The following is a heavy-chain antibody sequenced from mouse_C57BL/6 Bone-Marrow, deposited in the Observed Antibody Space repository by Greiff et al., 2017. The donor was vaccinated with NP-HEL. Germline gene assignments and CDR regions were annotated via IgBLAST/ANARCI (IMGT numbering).Heavy chain of an antibody. J-gene: IGHJ2*01. D-gene: IGHD1-1*01. CDR1: GYTFTSYG. Sequence: VQLVESGAELARPGASVKLSCKASGYTFTSYGISWVKQRTGQGLEWIGEVYPRSGNTYYNEKFKGKATLTADKSSSTAYMELRSLTSEDSAVYFCARDTTVVVDYWGQGTTLTVAS. V-gene: IGHV1-81*01. CDR2: VYPRSGNT. CDR3: ARDTTVVVDY.